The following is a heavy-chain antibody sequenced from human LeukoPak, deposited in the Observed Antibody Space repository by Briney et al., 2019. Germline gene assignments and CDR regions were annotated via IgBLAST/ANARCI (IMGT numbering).Heavy chain of an antibody. V-gene: IGHV3-7*01. CDR3: ADLGYSD. CDR1: GFTFTNSW. Sequence: GGSLRLSCTASGFTFTNSWMSWVRLAPGKGLEWVATIRSDASYRHYADSGRGRFTIARDNAKRSLYLEMNTLRVDDTAVYYCADLGYSDCGQGTLVTVSS. CDR2: IRSDASYR. D-gene: IGHD5-18*01. J-gene: IGHJ4*02.